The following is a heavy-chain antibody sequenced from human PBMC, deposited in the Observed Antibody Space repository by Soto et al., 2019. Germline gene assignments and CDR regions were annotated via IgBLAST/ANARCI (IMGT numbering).Heavy chain of an antibody. D-gene: IGHD2-15*01. J-gene: IGHJ4*02. CDR1: GFTFSSYA. CDR2: ISGSGGST. V-gene: IGHV3-23*01. CDR3: AKGGGSGGSCYDY. Sequence: HPGGSLRLSCAASGFTFSSYAMSWVRQAPGKGLEWVSAISGSGGSTYYADSVKGRFTISRDNSKNTLYLQMNSLRAEDTAVYYCAKGGGSGGSCYDYWGQGTLVTVSS.